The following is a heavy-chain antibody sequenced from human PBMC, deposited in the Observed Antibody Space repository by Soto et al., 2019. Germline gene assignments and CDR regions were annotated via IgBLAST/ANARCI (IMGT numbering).Heavy chain of an antibody. CDR1: GGSFSGYY. Sequence: SETLSLTCAVYGGSFSGYYWSWIRQPPGKGLEWIGEINHSGSTNYNPSLKSRVTISVDTSKNQFSLKLSSVTAADTAVYYCARGRTALVVAATRALPYYYYYYMDVWGKGTTVTVSS. CDR2: INHSGST. V-gene: IGHV4-34*01. CDR3: ARGRTALVVAATRALPYYYYYYMDV. D-gene: IGHD2-15*01. J-gene: IGHJ6*03.